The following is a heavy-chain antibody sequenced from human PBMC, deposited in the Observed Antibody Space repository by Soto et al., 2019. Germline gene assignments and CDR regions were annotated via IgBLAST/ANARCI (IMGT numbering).Heavy chain of an antibody. V-gene: IGHV5-10-1*01. J-gene: IGHJ4*02. CDR1: GYSFAGYW. CDR3: ARQIYDSDTGPNFQYYFDT. D-gene: IGHD3-22*01. Sequence: GESLKISCKGSGYSFAGYWITWVREKPGKGLEWMGRIDPSDSQTYYSPSFRGHVTISATTSITTVFLQWSSLRASDTAMYYCARQIYDSDTGPNFQYYFDTWGQGTPVTVSS. CDR2: IDPSDSQT.